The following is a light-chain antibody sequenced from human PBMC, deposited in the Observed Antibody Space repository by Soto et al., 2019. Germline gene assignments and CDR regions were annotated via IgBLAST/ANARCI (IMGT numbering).Light chain of an antibody. V-gene: IGKV2-24*01. CDR3: MQAAQFPLS. Sequence: EIVMTQTPLSFPVTLGQPASISCRSSQSPIYSNGNTYPSWLQQRPGQPPRLLIHKISNRLSGVPDRFSVSGAGTDFTLKISSVEAEDVGIYYCMQAAQFPLSFGPGTKLEIK. J-gene: IGKJ2*03. CDR2: KIS. CDR1: QSPIYSNGNTY.